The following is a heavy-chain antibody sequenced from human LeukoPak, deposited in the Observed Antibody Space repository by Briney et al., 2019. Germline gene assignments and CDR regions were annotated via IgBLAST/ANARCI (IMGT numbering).Heavy chain of an antibody. CDR1: GFTVSSNY. V-gene: IGHV3-53*04. CDR3: AKDDYYDSSGYPWSFDY. CDR2: IYSGGST. J-gene: IGHJ4*02. Sequence: GGSLRLSCAASGFTVSSNYMSWVRQAPGKGLEWVSVIYSGGSTYYADSVKGRFTISRHNSKNTLYLQMNSLRAEDTAVYYCAKDDYYDSSGYPWSFDYWGQGTLVTVSS. D-gene: IGHD3-22*01.